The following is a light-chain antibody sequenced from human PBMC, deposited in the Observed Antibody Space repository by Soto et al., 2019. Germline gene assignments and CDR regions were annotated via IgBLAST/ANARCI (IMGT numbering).Light chain of an antibody. V-gene: IGKV3-20*01. CDR3: QQYDTSPRT. CDR1: QSVSSSY. CDR2: GAS. Sequence: IVLTQSPGTLSLSPGEIATLSCRASQSVSSSYLAWYQQKPGQAPRLLIYGASSRATGIPDRFSGSGSGTDFTLTISRLEPRDFAVYYCQQYDTSPRTFXQGTKVDIK. J-gene: IGKJ1*01.